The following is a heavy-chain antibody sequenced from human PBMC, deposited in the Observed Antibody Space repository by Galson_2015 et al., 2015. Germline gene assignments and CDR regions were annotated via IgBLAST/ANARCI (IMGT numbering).Heavy chain of an antibody. D-gene: IGHD5-12*01. J-gene: IGHJ4*02. CDR3: ARDRVGHSGYDLGGRYYFDY. CDR2: IIPIFGTA. Sequence: SVKVSCKASGGTFSSYAISWVRQAPGQGLEWMGGIIPIFGTANYAQKFQGRVTITADESTSTAYMELSSLRSEDTAVYYCARDRVGHSGYDLGGRYYFDYWGQGTLVTVSS. V-gene: IGHV1-69*13. CDR1: GGTFSSYA.